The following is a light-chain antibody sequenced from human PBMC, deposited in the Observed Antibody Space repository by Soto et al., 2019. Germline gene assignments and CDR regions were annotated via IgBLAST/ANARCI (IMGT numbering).Light chain of an antibody. CDR2: EVN. V-gene: IGLV2-14*01. CDR3: SSYTSSSTQV. J-gene: IGLJ1*01. Sequence: QSALTQPASVSGSPGQSITISCTGTSSDVGGYNYVSWYQQHPGKVPKLMIYEVNNRPSGVSNRFSGSKSGNTASLTISGLQAEDEADYYCSSYTSSSTQVFGTGTKVTVL. CDR1: SSDVGGYNY.